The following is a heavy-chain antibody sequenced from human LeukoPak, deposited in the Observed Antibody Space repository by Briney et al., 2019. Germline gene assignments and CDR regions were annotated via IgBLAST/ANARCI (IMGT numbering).Heavy chain of an antibody. CDR1: GDTFSSYA. V-gene: IGHV1-69*01. CDR2: IIPIFGTA. CDR3: ASSMYYYDSSGYLWFDP. D-gene: IGHD3-22*01. J-gene: IGHJ5*02. Sequence: ASVKVSCKASGDTFSSYAISWVRQAPGQGLEWMGGIIPIFGTADYAQKFQGRVTITADESTSTAYMELSSLRSEDTAVYYCASSMYYYDSSGYLWFDPWGQGTLVTVSS.